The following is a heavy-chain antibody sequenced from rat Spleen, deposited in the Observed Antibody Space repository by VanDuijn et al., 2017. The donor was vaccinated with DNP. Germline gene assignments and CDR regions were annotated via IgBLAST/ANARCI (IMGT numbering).Heavy chain of an antibody. J-gene: IGHJ2*01. CDR1: GFNFNDYW. D-gene: IGHD1-11*01. CDR3: ASGPNYGGWSDYFDY. Sequence: EVQLVESGGGLVQPGKSLKLSCAASGFNFNDYWMGWVRQAPGKGLEWIGAINKDSSTINYTPSLKDKFTISRDNAQNTLYLQMSKLGSEDTAIYYCASGPNYGGWSDYFDYWGQGVMVTVSS. V-gene: IGHV4-2*01. CDR2: INKDSSTI.